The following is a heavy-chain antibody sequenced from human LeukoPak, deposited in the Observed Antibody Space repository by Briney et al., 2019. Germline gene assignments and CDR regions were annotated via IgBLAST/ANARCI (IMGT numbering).Heavy chain of an antibody. D-gene: IGHD6-19*01. CDR3: ARVLRLRGGWYPLSKKPNDY. V-gene: IGHV4-34*01. Sequence: SETLSLTCAVYGGSFSGYYWSWIRQPPGKGLEWIGEINHSGSTNYNPSLKSRVTISVDTSKNQFSLKLSSVTAADTAVYYCARVLRLRGGWYPLSKKPNDYWGQGTLVTVSS. CDR2: INHSGST. CDR1: GGSFSGYY. J-gene: IGHJ4*02.